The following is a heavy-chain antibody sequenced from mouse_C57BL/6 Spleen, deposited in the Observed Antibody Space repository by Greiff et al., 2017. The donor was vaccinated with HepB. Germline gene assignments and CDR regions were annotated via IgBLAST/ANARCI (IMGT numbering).Heavy chain of an antibody. D-gene: IGHD3-1*01. CDR2: IDPSDSYT. CDR3: ARLGTGDY. J-gene: IGHJ2*01. V-gene: IGHV1-59*01. Sequence: QVQLKQPGAELVRPGTSVKLSCKASGYTFTSYWMHWVKQRPGQGLEWIGVIDPSDSYTNYNQKFKGKATLTVDTSSSTAYMQLSSLTSEDSAVYYCARLGTGDYWGQGTTLTVSS. CDR1: GYTFTSYW.